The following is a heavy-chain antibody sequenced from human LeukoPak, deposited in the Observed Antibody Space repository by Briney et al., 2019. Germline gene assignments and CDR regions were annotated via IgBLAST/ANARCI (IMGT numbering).Heavy chain of an antibody. J-gene: IGHJ4*02. V-gene: IGHV4-4*02. CDR2: MYLGGTT. CDR3: AGLEGRYSTDWFYFFDY. CDR1: GGSISSLNL. D-gene: IGHD6-19*01. Sequence: SETLSLTCIVSGGSISSLNLWSWLRQPPGKGLEWIGEMYLGGTTNFNPSLKSRVTILIDKSKNQLSLQLTSVTATDTAVYYCAGLEGRYSTDWFYFFDYWGQGALVTVSS.